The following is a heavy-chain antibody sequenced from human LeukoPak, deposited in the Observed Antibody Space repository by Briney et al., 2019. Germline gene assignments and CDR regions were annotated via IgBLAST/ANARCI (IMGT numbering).Heavy chain of an antibody. V-gene: IGHV1-18*01. CDR2: ISAYNGNT. Sequence: GASVKLSCKASGCTFTSYCISWVRQPPGQGLEWMGWISAYNGNTNYTQKLQGRVTMTTDTSTSTAYMELRSLRSDDTAVYYCARDGDYVTGLDYWGQGTLVTVSS. J-gene: IGHJ4*02. CDR3: ARDGDYVTGLDY. D-gene: IGHD4-17*01. CDR1: GCTFTSYC.